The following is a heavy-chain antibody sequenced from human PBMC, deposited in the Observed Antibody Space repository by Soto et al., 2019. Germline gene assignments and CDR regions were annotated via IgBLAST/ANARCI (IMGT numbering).Heavy chain of an antibody. Sequence: QVQLVQSGAEVKKPGSSVKVSYKASGGTFSSYAISWVRQAPGQGLEWMGGIIPIFGTANYAQKFQGRVTITADESTSTAYMELSSLRSEDTAVYYCARGGERTSIAAPHPHLSFDYWGQGTLVTVSS. V-gene: IGHV1-69*01. CDR2: IIPIFGTA. D-gene: IGHD6-6*01. CDR1: GGTFSSYA. CDR3: ARGGERTSIAAPHPHLSFDY. J-gene: IGHJ4*02.